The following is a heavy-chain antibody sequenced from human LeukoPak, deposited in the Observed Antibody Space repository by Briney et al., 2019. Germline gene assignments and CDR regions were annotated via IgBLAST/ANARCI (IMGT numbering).Heavy chain of an antibody. Sequence: GGSLRLSCAASGFTFRNYGMHWVRQAPDKGLEWVAFIRYEGSSKYFADSVKGRFTISRDNSKNTLYLQMDSLRPEDTAVYYCAKDLLRDRWFGESWGQGTLVTASS. D-gene: IGHD3-10*01. CDR2: IRYEGSSK. CDR3: AKDLLRDRWFGES. J-gene: IGHJ5*02. V-gene: IGHV3-30*02. CDR1: GFTFRNYG.